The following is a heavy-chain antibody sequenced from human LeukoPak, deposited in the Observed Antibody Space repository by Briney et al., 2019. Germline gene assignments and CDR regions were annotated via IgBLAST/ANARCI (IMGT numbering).Heavy chain of an antibody. CDR2: FSNSGTS. D-gene: IGHD7-27*01. J-gene: IGHJ4*02. CDR3: ARGSNWGDY. V-gene: IGHV4-59*12. CDR1: GGSISDYY. Sequence: NPSETLSLTCTVSGGSISDYYWSWIRHPPGKGLEWIGYFSNSGTSNYNPSLKGRVTMSVDTSKNPFSLKLSSVAAADTAVYYCARGSNWGDYWGQGTLVTVSS.